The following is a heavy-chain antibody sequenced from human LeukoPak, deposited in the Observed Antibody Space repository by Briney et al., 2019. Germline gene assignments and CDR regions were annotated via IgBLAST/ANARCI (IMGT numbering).Heavy chain of an antibody. Sequence: GGSLRLSCAASGFTFNTYTMNWVRQAPGKGLEWVAFIRYDGSNKYYADSVKGRFTISRDNSKNTLYLQMNSLRAEDTAVYYCAKDKEVLDYWGQGTLVTVSS. J-gene: IGHJ4*02. CDR2: IRYDGSNK. V-gene: IGHV3-30*02. D-gene: IGHD2-2*01. CDR1: GFTFNTYT. CDR3: AKDKEVLDY.